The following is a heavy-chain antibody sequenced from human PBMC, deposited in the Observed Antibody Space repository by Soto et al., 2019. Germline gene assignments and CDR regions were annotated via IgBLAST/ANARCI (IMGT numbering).Heavy chain of an antibody. D-gene: IGHD3-10*01. J-gene: IGHJ6*02. CDR3: ARARLSNGDPNIYFFYGLDV. Sequence: QVQLVQSGAEVKRPGSSVKVSCKASGDMFRNSAFTWVRQAPGQGLAWMGVIIPLFRKTDVAQKFQGRVNLTADESNSSFYMEVSSLTSEDTAVYYCARARLSNGDPNIYFFYGLDVWGQGTTITVSS. CDR2: IIPLFRKT. CDR1: GDMFRNSA. V-gene: IGHV1-69*01.